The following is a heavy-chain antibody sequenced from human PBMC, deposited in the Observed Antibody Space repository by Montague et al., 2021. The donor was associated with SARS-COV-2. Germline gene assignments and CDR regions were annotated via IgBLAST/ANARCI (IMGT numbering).Heavy chain of an antibody. D-gene: IGHD6-13*01. CDR3: ARVGRQQLVRLSGMDV. Sequence: ETLSLTCTVSGGSISSSRYYWGWIRQPPGKGLEWIGSIYYSGSTYYXPSLKSRVTISVDTSKNQFSLKLSSVTAADTAVYYCARVGRQQLVRLSGMDVWGQGTTVTVSS. V-gene: IGHV4-39*07. CDR2: IYYSGST. J-gene: IGHJ6*02. CDR1: GGSISSSRYY.